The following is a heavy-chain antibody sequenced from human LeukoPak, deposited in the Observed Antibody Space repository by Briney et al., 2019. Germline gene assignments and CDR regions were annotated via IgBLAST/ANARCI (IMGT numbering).Heavy chain of an antibody. J-gene: IGHJ4*02. CDR1: GYTFTSYA. CDR2: NNTNTGNP. V-gene: IGHV7-4-1*02. D-gene: IGHD6-19*01. Sequence: GASVKVSCKASGYTFTSYAMNWVRQAPGQGLEWMGWNNTNTGNPTYAQGFTGRFVFSLDTSVSTAYLQISSLKAEDTAVYYCASQYSSGWYGDSFDYWGQGTLVTVSS. CDR3: ASQYSSGWYGDSFDY.